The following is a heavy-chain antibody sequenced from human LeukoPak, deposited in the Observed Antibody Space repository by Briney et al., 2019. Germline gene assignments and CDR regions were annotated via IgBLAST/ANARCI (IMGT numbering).Heavy chain of an antibody. CDR2: INPSGGST. CDR3: ARGSPGYCSSTSCLGGDWFDP. Sequence: ASVKVSCKASGYTFTSYYMHWVRQAPGQGLEWMGIINPSGGSTSYAQKFQGRVTMTRDMSTSTVYMELSSLRSEDTAVYYCARGSPGYCSSTSCLGGDWFDPWGQGTLVTVSS. J-gene: IGHJ5*02. V-gene: IGHV1-46*01. D-gene: IGHD2-2*01. CDR1: GYTFTSYY.